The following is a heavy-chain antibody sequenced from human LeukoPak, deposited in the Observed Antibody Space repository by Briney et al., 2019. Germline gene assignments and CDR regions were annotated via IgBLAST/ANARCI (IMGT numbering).Heavy chain of an antibody. J-gene: IGHJ4*02. CDR2: ISSSGSTI. CDR3: ARDGRRGDWGDY. Sequence: GGSLRLSCAASGFTFSDYYMSWIRQAPGKGLEWVSHISSSGSTIYYADSVKGRFTISRGNAKNSLYLQMNSLRVDDTAAYYCARDGRRGDWGDYWGQGTLVTVSS. V-gene: IGHV3-11*01. D-gene: IGHD2-21*01. CDR1: GFTFSDYY.